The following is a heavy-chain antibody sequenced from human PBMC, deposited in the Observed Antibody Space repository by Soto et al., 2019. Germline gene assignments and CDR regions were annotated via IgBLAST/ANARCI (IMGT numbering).Heavy chain of an antibody. CDR2: IFYSGGT. J-gene: IGHJ4*02. V-gene: IGHV4-59*13. D-gene: IGHD1-1*01. Sequence: QVQLHESGPGLVKPSETLSLTCTVSGASFSTYYWSWIRQSPGRGLQWIGYIFYSGGTAYNPSLKSRVTISLDMSKKQISLKLTSVTTADTATYFCARLQLVQKVIDYWGQGTLVTVSS. CDR3: ARLQLVQKVIDY. CDR1: GASFSTYY.